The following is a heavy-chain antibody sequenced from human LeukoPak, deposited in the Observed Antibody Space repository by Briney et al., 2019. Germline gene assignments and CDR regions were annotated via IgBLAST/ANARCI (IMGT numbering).Heavy chain of an antibody. J-gene: IGHJ4*02. CDR1: GYTFTSYG. CDR2: ISAYNGNT. Sequence: ASVKVSCKASGYTFTSYGISWVRQAPGQGLEWMGRISAYNGNTNYAQKLQGRVTMTTDTSTSTAYMELRSLRSDDTAVYYCARILVGATSDYFDYWGQGTLVTVSS. CDR3: ARILVGATSDYFDY. D-gene: IGHD1-26*01. V-gene: IGHV1-18*01.